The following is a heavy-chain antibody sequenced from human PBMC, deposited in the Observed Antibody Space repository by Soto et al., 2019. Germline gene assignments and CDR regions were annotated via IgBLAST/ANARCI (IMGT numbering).Heavy chain of an antibody. CDR1: GGSISSYH. CDR2: IYTSGST. V-gene: IGHV4-4*07. CDR3: ARVGKLELQGGAFDI. Sequence: SETLSLTCTVSGGSISSYHWSWIRQPAGKGLEWIGRIYTSGSTNYNPSLKSRVTMSVDTSKNQFSLKLSSVTAADTAVYYCARVGKLELQGGAFDIWGQGTMVTLSS. D-gene: IGHD1-7*01. J-gene: IGHJ3*02.